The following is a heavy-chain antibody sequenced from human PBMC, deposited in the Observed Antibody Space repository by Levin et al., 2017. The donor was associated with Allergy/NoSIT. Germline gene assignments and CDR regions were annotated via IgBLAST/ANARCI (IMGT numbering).Heavy chain of an antibody. CDR3: ARVMAGTIGALDI. Sequence: GESLKISCAASGFTFTDHYMDWVRQAPGKGLEWVGRTRNKANSYTTEYAASVKGRFTISRDDSKNSLYLQMNSLKTEDTAVYYCARVMAGTIGALDIWGQGTMVTVSS. CDR2: TRNKANSYTT. CDR1: GFTFTDHY. D-gene: IGHD6-19*01. V-gene: IGHV3-72*01. J-gene: IGHJ3*02.